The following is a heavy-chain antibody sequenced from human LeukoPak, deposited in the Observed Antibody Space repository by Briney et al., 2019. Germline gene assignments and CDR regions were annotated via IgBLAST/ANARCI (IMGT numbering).Heavy chain of an antibody. CDR3: AKGLRTGVGPYMGYHYYMDV. CDR2: INDNGDGT. D-gene: IGHD3-16*01. CDR1: GFTFSSYA. V-gene: IGHV3-23*01. Sequence: AGGSVRLSCAASGFTFSSYAMSWVRQAPGKGLKWVSTINDNGDGTYYADSVKGRFTISRDNSYNTVSLQMNSLRDEDTGVYYCAKGLRTGVGPYMGYHYYMDVWGKGATVTVSS. J-gene: IGHJ6*03.